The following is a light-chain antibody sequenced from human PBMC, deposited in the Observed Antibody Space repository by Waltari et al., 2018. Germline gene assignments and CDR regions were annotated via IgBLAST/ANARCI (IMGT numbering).Light chain of an antibody. J-gene: IGLJ2*01. CDR2: LNSDGSH. CDR3: QTWGTGSVV. V-gene: IGLV4-69*01. Sequence: QLVLTQSPSASASLGASVKLTCTLRSGHSSYAIAWHQQQPEKGPRYLMKLNSDGSHSKGDGIPDRFSGSSSGAERYLTISSLQSDDEADYYCQTWGTGSVVFGGGTKLTVL. CDR1: SGHSSYA.